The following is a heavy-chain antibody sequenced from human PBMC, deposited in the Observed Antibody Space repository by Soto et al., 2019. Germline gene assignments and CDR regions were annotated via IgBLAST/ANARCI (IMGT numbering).Heavy chain of an antibody. CDR1: GYSFTTSW. J-gene: IGHJ5*02. CDR3: ARLITVTNGARWFDP. D-gene: IGHD1-7*01. V-gene: IGHV5-51*01. Sequence: GESLKISCKGSGYSFTTSWIGWVRQMPGKGLEWMGVIYPGDSDTRYNPSFQGQVTISADKSISTAYLQWNSLKASDTALYFCARLITVTNGARWFDPWGQGTLVTVSS. CDR2: IYPGDSDT.